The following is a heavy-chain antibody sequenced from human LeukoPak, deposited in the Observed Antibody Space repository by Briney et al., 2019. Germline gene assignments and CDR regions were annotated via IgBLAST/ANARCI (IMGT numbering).Heavy chain of an antibody. CDR1: GGSISSYY. V-gene: IGHV4-34*01. CDR3: ARGASNYDYVWGSYRAFDY. J-gene: IGHJ4*02. Sequence: SETLSLTCSVSGGSISSYYGSWIRQPPGKGLEWIGEINHSGSTNYNPSLKSRVTISVDTSKNQFSLKLSSVTAADTAVYYCARGASNYDYVWGSYRAFDYWGQGTLVTVSS. D-gene: IGHD3-16*02. CDR2: INHSGST.